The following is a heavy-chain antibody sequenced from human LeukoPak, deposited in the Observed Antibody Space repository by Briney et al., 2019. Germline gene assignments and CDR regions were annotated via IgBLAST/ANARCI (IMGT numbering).Heavy chain of an antibody. CDR3: AKGDIVVVPAAPDY. J-gene: IGHJ4*02. Sequence: GGSLRLSCAASGFTFSSYAMSWVRQAPGKGLEWVSAISGSGGSTYYADSVKGRFTISRDNSKNTLYLRMNSLRAEDTAVYYCAKGDIVVVPAAPDYWGQGTLVTVSS. V-gene: IGHV3-23*01. CDR1: GFTFSSYA. D-gene: IGHD2-2*01. CDR2: ISGSGGST.